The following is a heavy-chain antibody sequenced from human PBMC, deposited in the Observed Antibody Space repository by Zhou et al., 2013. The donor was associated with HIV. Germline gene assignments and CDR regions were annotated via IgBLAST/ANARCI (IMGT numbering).Heavy chain of an antibody. V-gene: IGHV1-69*04. J-gene: IGHJ6*03. D-gene: IGHD1-26*01. CDR3: ARAGGYSQGLYYYYYMDV. CDR2: IIPILGIA. Sequence: QVQLVQSGAEVKKPGSSVKVSCKASGGTFSSYAISWVRQAPGQGLEWMGRIIPILGIANYAQKFQGRVTITADKSTSTAYMELSSLRSEDTAVYYCARAGGYSQGLYYYYYMDVWGQRGPRVTVSS. CDR1: GGTFSSYA.